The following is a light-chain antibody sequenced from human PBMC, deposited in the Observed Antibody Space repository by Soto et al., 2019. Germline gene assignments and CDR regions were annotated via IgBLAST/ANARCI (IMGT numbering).Light chain of an antibody. CDR1: SSDIGSYNF. J-gene: IGLJ2*01. Sequence: QSVLTQPASVSGSPGQSITISCTGTSSDIGSYNFVSWYQQHPGKAPKLMIYDVSNRPSGVSNRFSGSKSGNTASLTISGLQTDDEADYYCSSYRSGSTLVFGGGTQLTVL. CDR2: DVS. V-gene: IGLV2-14*01. CDR3: SSYRSGSTLV.